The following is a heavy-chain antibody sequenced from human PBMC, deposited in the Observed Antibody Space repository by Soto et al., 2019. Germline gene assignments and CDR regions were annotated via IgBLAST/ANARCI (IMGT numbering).Heavy chain of an antibody. Sequence: QVQLQESGPGLVRPSETLSLTCTVSRGSISSYYWSWIRQPPGKGLEWLGYIYYTGATNYNPSLTSRVTISLDTSKNQLSLHLSSVTAADTGVYYCATGRYYYGSEYWGQGTLVTVSS. J-gene: IGHJ4*02. D-gene: IGHD3-10*01. CDR3: ATGRYYYGSEY. CDR1: RGSISSYY. CDR2: IYYTGAT. V-gene: IGHV4-59*01.